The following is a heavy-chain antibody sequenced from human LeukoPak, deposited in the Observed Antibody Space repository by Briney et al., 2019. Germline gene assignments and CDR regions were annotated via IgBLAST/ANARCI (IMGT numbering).Heavy chain of an antibody. CDR2: ISYDGSNK. CDR1: GFTFSSYG. D-gene: IGHD6-19*01. Sequence: PGRSLRLSCAASGFTFSSYGMHWVRQAPGKGLEWVAVISYDGSNKYYADSVKGRFTISRDNSKNTLYLQMNSLRAEDTAVYYCEKATGIAVNFYYGMDGWGKGTTVTVSS. CDR3: EKATGIAVNFYYGMDG. V-gene: IGHV3-30*18. J-gene: IGHJ6*01.